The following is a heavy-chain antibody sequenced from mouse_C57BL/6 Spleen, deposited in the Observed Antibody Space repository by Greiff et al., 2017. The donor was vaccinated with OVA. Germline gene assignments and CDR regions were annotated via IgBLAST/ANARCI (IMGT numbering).Heavy chain of an antibody. D-gene: IGHD2-3*01. V-gene: IGHV3-1*01. J-gene: IGHJ1*03. Sequence: EVKLVESGPGMVKPSQSLSLTCTVTGYSITSGYDWHWIRHFPGNKLEWMGYISYSGSTNYNPSLKSRISITHDTSKNHFFLKLNSVTTEDTATYYCAREVYDYGYFDVWGTGTTVTVSS. CDR1: GYSITSGYD. CDR3: AREVYDYGYFDV. CDR2: ISYSGST.